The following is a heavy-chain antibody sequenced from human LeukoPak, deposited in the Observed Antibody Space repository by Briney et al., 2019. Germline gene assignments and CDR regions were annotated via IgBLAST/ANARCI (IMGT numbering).Heavy chain of an antibody. CDR2: ISGSGGST. D-gene: IGHD6-13*01. CDR3: AKSLILAAAFIPYYLAY. V-gene: IGHV3-23*01. J-gene: IGHJ4*02. Sequence: PGGYLRLSCAASGFTFSSYAMSWVRQAPGKGLEWVLAISGSGGSTYYADSVKGRFTVSRDNSKNTLYLQMNSLRAEDTAVYFCAKSLILAAAFIPYYLAYWGQGTLGTVSS. CDR1: GFTFSSYA.